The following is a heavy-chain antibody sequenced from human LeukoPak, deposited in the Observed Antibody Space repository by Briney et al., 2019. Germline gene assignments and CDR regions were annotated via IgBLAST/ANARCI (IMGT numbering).Heavy chain of an antibody. CDR2: ISHDGKNQ. CDR1: GFTFNNYA. V-gene: IGHV3-30*01. Sequence: PGGSLRLSCAASGFTFNNYAMHWVRQAPGKGLEWLGVISHDGKNQRYADSVKGRFTISRDNSQDTQFLQMNSLTPEDTAVYYCARDGAARLLRFYYYMDVWGKGTTVTVSS. CDR3: ARDGAARLLRFYYYMDV. D-gene: IGHD6-6*01. J-gene: IGHJ6*03.